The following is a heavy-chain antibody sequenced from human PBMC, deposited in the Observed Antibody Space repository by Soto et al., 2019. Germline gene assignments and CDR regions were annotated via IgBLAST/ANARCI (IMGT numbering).Heavy chain of an antibody. Sequence: ASVKVSCKASGYTFTSYGISWVRQAPGQGLEWMGWISAYNGNTNYAQKLQGRVTMTTDTSTSTAYMELRSLRSDDTAVYYCARGDSSSSRCFFSRYYGMDVWGQGTTVTVSS. CDR2: ISAYNGNT. CDR1: GYTFTSYG. V-gene: IGHV1-18*01. J-gene: IGHJ6*02. D-gene: IGHD6-6*01. CDR3: ARGDSSSSRCFFSRYYGMDV.